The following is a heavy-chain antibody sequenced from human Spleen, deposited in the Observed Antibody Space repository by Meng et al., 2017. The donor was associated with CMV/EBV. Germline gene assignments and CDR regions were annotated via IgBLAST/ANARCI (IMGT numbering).Heavy chain of an antibody. CDR1: GRSCSGYY. V-gene: IGHV4-34*01. CDR3: ARDWRINWFDP. Sequence: QVQRRQWGARLLTPSETLSLTCAVYGRSCSGYYWSWIRQPPVEGLEWIGEINHSGSTNYNPSLKSRVTISVDTSKNQFSLKLSSVTAADTAVYYCARDWRINWFDPWGQGTLVTVSS. CDR2: INHSGST. J-gene: IGHJ5*02. D-gene: IGHD3-3*01.